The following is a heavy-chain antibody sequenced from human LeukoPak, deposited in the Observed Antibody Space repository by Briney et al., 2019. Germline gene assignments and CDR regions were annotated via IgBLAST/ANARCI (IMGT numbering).Heavy chain of an antibody. CDR3: AREGYCSGDKCPVAN. V-gene: IGHV1-2*02. CDR1: GYTFTFYY. CDR2: INPNSGGT. Sequence: ASVKVSCKASGYTFTFYYIHWVRQAPGQGLEWMGWINPNSGGTNYAQTFQGRVNMTRNTSISTAYMDLSSLRSDDTAVYYCAREGYCSGDKCPVANWGQGTLVTVSS. J-gene: IGHJ4*02. D-gene: IGHD2-15*01.